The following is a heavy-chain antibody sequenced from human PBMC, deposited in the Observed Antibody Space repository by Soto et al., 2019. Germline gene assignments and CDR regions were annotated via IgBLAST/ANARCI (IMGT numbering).Heavy chain of an antibody. CDR1: GGSISSYY. CDR2: IYYSGST. J-gene: IGHJ4*02. V-gene: IGHV4-59*01. CDR3: ARGAYYDILTGYYIAF. Sequence: SETLSLTCTVSGGSISSYYWSWIRQPPGKGREWIGYIYYSGSTNYNPSLKRRVTISVDTSKNQFSLKLSSVTAADTAVYYCARGAYYDILTGYYIAFWGQGTLVTVSS. D-gene: IGHD3-9*01.